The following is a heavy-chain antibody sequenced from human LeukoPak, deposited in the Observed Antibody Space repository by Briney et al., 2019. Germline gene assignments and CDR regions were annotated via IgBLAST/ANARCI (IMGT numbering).Heavy chain of an antibody. J-gene: IGHJ6*03. V-gene: IGHV3-48*04. CDR3: ASTRSYYFYYMDV. Sequence: GGSLRLSCAASGFTFSSYSMNWVRQAPGKGLEWVSYISSSGDTIYYADSVKGRFTISRDNAKNSLYLQMNSLRAEDTAVYYCASTRSYYFYYMDVWGKGTTVTISS. CDR1: GFTFSSYS. CDR2: ISSSGDTI.